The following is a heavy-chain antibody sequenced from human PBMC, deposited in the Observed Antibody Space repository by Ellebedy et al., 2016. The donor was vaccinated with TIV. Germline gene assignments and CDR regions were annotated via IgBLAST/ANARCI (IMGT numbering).Heavy chain of an antibody. V-gene: IGHV4-39*07. Sequence: SETLSLTCTVSGGSISSSSYYWSWIRQPPGKGLEWIGEINHSGSTNYNPSLKSRVTISVDTSKNQFSLKLSSVTAADTAVYYCARDGGEYPYYGMDVWGQGTTVTVSS. J-gene: IGHJ6*02. D-gene: IGHD3-16*01. CDR3: ARDGGEYPYYGMDV. CDR2: INHSGST. CDR1: GGSISSSSYY.